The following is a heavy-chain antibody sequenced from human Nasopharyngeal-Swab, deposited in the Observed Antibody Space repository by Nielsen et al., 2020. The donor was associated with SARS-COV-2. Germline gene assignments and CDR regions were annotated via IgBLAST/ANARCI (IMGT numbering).Heavy chain of an antibody. Sequence: ASVKVSCKASGYTFTSYYMHWVRQATGQGLEWMGWMNPNSGNTGYAQKFQGRVTMTRNTSISTAYMELSSLRSEDTAVYYCARVGITMIVVASDAFDIWGQGTMVTVSS. CDR2: MNPNSGNT. J-gene: IGHJ3*02. CDR3: ARVGITMIVVASDAFDI. CDR1: GYTFTSYY. D-gene: IGHD3-22*01. V-gene: IGHV1-8*02.